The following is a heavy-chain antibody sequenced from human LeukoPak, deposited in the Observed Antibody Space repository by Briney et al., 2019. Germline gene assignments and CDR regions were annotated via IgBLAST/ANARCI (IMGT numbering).Heavy chain of an antibody. Sequence: SETQSLTCAVYGGSFSGHYWSWIRQSPGKGLEWIGEINHGGSTNYNPSLKSRVTISVDTSKNHFSLKLSSVTAADTAVYYCARRFFGVVKSGFDYWGQGTLVTVSS. J-gene: IGHJ4*02. CDR2: INHGGST. V-gene: IGHV4-34*01. CDR3: ARRFFGVVKSGFDY. CDR1: GGSFSGHY. D-gene: IGHD3-3*01.